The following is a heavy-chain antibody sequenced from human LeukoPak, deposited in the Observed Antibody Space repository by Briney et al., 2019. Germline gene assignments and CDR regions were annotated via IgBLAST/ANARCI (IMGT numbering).Heavy chain of an antibody. Sequence: GGSLRLSCAASGFTFRTYPMTWVRQAPGKGLEWVSSISDSGGGTYYADSVKGRFTISRDNFKNTLFLQMNNLRAEDTAIYYCAKAPRLAGVPLDYWGQGTVVTVSS. CDR1: GFTFRTYP. CDR2: ISDSGGGT. D-gene: IGHD3-10*01. V-gene: IGHV3-23*01. CDR3: AKAPRLAGVPLDY. J-gene: IGHJ4*02.